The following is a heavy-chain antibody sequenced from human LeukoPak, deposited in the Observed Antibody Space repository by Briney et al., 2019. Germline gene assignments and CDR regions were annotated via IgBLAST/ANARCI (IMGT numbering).Heavy chain of an antibody. J-gene: IGHJ3*02. D-gene: IGHD3-10*01. CDR1: GYTFTCYY. CDR2: INPSGGST. CDR3: ARGDGSGSYQHAFDI. Sequence: ASVKVSCKASGYTFTCYYMHWVRQAPGQGLEWMGIINPSGGSTSYAQKFQGRVTMTRDTSTSTVYMELSSLRSEDTAVYYCARGDGSGSYQHAFDIWGQGTMVTVSS. V-gene: IGHV1-46*01.